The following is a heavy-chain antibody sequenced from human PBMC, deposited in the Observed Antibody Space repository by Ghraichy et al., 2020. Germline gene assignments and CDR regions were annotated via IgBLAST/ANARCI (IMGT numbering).Heavy chain of an antibody. CDR3: ARVSRLTSIAAPGTWFYGMDA. D-gene: IGHD6-13*01. CDR1: GGSLSSYY. Sequence: SETLSLTCTVSGGSLSSYYWSWIRQPPGKGLELIGFIYYSGSTKYEPSLKSRVTISLDTSKNQFSLKLSSLTAADTAVYYCARVSRLTSIAAPGTWFYGMDAWGQGTTVTVSS. J-gene: IGHJ6*02. CDR2: IYYSGST. V-gene: IGHV4-59*01.